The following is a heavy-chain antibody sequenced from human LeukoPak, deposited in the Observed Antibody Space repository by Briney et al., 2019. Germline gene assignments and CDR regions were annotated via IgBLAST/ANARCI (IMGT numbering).Heavy chain of an antibody. Sequence: ASVKVSCKVSGYTLTELSMHWVRQAPGKGLEWMGGFDPEDGETIYAQKFQGRVTMTEDTSTDTAYMELSSLRSEDTAVYYCATISPITNGDPLLYYYCYMDVWGKGTTVTVSS. V-gene: IGHV1-24*01. D-gene: IGHD4-17*01. CDR1: GYTLTELS. CDR3: ATISPITNGDPLLYYYCYMDV. J-gene: IGHJ6*03. CDR2: FDPEDGET.